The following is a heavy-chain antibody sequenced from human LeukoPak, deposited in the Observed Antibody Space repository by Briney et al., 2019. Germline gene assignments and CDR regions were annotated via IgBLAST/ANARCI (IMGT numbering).Heavy chain of an antibody. D-gene: IGHD6-19*01. J-gene: IGHJ3*02. CDR3: ARPETQYSSGLDGFDI. V-gene: IGHV3-74*01. CDR2: INSDGSRT. Sequence: QSGGSLRLSCAASGFTFSTYWMHWVRQAPGKGLVWVSRINSDGSRTTYADSVKGRFTIPRDNAKNTLYLQMNSLRTEDTAVYYCARPETQYSSGLDGFDIWGQGTMVTVSS. CDR1: GFTFSTYW.